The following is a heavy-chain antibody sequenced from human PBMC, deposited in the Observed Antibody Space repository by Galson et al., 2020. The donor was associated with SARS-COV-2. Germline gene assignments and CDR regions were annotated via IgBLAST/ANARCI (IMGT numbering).Heavy chain of an antibody. V-gene: IGHV4-34*01. Sequence: SETLSLTCAVYGGSFSGYSWTWIRQPPGKGLEWIGEINVGGSRNYSPSLRTRVTVSVETSKNQFSLKLRSVTAADTALYFCARGHRGVVPSPVLGLGPFYSYYYMDVWAKGTTVTVSS. CDR3: ARGHRGVVPSPVLGLGPFYSYYYMDV. J-gene: IGHJ6*03. CDR2: INVGGSR. CDR1: GGSFSGYS. D-gene: IGHD3-16*01.